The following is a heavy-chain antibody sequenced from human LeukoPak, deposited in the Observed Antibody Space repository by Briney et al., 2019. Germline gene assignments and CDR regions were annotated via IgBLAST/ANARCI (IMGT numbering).Heavy chain of an antibody. D-gene: IGHD6-19*01. Sequence: RPSVKVSCKASGYTFTGYYMHWARQAPGQAREWMGWINPNSGGTNYAQRFQGRVTMTGDTSISTAYMELSRLRSDDTAVYYCARDTELAVSGTFALHPKFDYWGQGTLVTVSS. CDR3: ARDTELAVSGTFALHPKFDY. V-gene: IGHV1-2*02. CDR2: INPNSGGT. CDR1: GYTFTGYY. J-gene: IGHJ4*02.